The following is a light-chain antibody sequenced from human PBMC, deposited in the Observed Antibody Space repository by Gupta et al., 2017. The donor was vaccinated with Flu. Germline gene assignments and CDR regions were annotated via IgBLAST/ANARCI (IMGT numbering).Light chain of an antibody. J-gene: IGLJ2*01. V-gene: IGLV1-44*01. CDR1: GSNIGSNT. Sequence: QSVLTQPPSASGTPGQRVTISCSGSGSNIGSNTVDWYQHLPGTAPKLLIYSNVLRPSGVPDRFSGSKSGTSASLAISGLQSEDEADYYCATWDDSLNGVVFGGGTKLTVL. CDR2: SNV. CDR3: ATWDDSLNGVV.